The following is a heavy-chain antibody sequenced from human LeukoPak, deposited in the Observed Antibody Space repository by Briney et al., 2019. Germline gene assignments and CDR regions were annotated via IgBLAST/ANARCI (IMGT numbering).Heavy chain of an antibody. D-gene: IGHD3-10*01. CDR1: GGSFSGYY. Sequence: SETLSLTCAVYGGSFSGYYWSWIRQPPGKGLEWIGEINHSGSTNYNPSLKSRVTISVDTSKNQFSLKLSSVTAADTAVYYCARRIPTRVHYYGSGSYYNGFGQNDYWGQGTLVTVSS. CDR3: ARRIPTRVHYYGSGSYYNGFGQNDY. J-gene: IGHJ4*02. V-gene: IGHV4-34*01. CDR2: INHSGST.